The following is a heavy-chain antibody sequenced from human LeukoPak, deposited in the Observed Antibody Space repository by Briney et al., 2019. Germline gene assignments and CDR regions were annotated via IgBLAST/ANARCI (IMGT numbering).Heavy chain of an antibody. Sequence: ASVKVCCTSSGYTFTGYYMHWVRQAPGQGIEWMGWINPNSSGTNYAQKFQGRVTMTMDTSISAAYMELSRLRSDDTVVYYCARVRYYYDSSGYYPYWGQGTLVTVSS. V-gene: IGHV1-2*02. CDR1: GYTFTGYY. D-gene: IGHD3-22*01. CDR2: INPNSSGT. J-gene: IGHJ4*02. CDR3: ARVRYYYDSSGYYPY.